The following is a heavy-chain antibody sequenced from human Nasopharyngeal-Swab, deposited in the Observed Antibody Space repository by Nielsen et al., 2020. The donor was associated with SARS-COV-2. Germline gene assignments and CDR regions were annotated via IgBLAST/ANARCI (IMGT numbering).Heavy chain of an antibody. Sequence: WIRQPPGKGLEWVAVIWYDGSNKYYADSVKGRFTISRDNSKNTLYLQMNSLRAEDTAVYYCARDSGGYCSGGSCYPHYYFDYWGQGTLVTVPS. V-gene: IGHV3-33*01. CDR2: IWYDGSNK. CDR3: ARDSGGYCSGGSCYPHYYFDY. D-gene: IGHD2-15*01. J-gene: IGHJ4*02.